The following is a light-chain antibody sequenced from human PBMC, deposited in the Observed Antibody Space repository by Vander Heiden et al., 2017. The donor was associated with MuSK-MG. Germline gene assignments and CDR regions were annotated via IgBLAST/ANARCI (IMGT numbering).Light chain of an antibody. V-gene: IGLV2-14*01. J-gene: IGLJ2*01. CDR1: SSDVGGYNY. CDR2: DVS. Sequence: QSALTQPASVSGSPAQSITISCTGTSSDVGGYNYVSWYQQHPGKAPKLMIYDVSNRPSGVSNRFSGSKSGNTASLTISGLQEEDEADYYCSSYTSSSTLVFGGGTKLTVL. CDR3: SSYTSSSTLV.